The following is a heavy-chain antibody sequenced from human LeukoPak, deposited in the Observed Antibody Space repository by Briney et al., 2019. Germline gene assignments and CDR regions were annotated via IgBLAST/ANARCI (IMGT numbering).Heavy chain of an antibody. D-gene: IGHD6-19*01. J-gene: IGHJ4*02. V-gene: IGHV3-74*01. Sequence: SGGSLRLSCVASGFTFSSYWMHWVRQAPGKGLVWVSRINSDASSTSYAEHVKGRFTISRDNAKNTLYLQMNSLRAEDTAVYYCARDESFGSGWLDYWGQGTLVTVSS. CDR1: GFTFSSYW. CDR3: ARDESFGSGWLDY. CDR2: INSDASST.